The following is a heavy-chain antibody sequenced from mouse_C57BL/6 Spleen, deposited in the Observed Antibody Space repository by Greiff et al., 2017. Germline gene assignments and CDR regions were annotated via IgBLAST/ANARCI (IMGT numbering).Heavy chain of an antibody. V-gene: IGHV14-3*01. CDR3: ANYSYVSYWYFEV. CDR2: IDPAIGNT. CDR1: GFNIKNTY. D-gene: IGHD1-1*01. J-gene: IGHJ1*03. Sequence: VQLQQSVAELVRPGASVKLSCTASGFNIKNTYMHWVKQRPEQGLEWIGRIDPAIGNTKYAPKFQGKATITADTSSNTAYLQLSSLTSEDTAIYYCANYSYVSYWYFEVWGTGTTVTVSS.